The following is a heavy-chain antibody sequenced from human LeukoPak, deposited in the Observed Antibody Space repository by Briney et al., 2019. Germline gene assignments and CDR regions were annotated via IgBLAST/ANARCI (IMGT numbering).Heavy chain of an antibody. CDR2: INPNSGGT. D-gene: IGHD4-17*01. Sequence: ASVKVPCKASGYTFTGYYMHWVRQAPGQGLEWMGWINPNSGGTNYAQKFQGRVTMTRDTSISTAYMELSRLRSDDTAVYYCARDSDYGDYGGYSWFDPWGQGTLVTVSS. V-gene: IGHV1-2*02. CDR1: GYTFTGYY. CDR3: ARDSDYGDYGGYSWFDP. J-gene: IGHJ5*02.